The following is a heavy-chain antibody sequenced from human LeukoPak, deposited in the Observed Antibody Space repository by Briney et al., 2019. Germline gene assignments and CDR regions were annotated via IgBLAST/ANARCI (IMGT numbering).Heavy chain of an antibody. CDR1: GFTFDDYG. D-gene: IGHD3-22*01. J-gene: IGHJ4*02. CDR2: INWNGGST. Sequence: GGSLRLSCAASGFTFDDYGVSWVRQAPGKGLEWVSGINWNGGSTGYADSVKGRFTISRDNAKNSLYLPMNSLRAEDTALYYCARLEVVTYTRSGGVDYWGQGTLVTVSS. V-gene: IGHV3-20*04. CDR3: ARLEVVTYTRSGGVDY.